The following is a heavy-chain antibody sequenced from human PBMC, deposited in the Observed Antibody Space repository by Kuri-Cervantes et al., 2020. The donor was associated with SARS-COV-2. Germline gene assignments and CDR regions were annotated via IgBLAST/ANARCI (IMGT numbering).Heavy chain of an antibody. CDR3: ARVGVSVYFQH. Sequence: GESLKISCAASGFTFSSYSMNWVRQAPGKGLEWVSSISSSSSYIYYADSVKGRFTISRDNAKNSLYLQMNSVRAEDTAVYYCARVGVSVYFQHWGQGTLVTVSS. V-gene: IGHV3-21*01. CDR2: ISSSSSYI. CDR1: GFTFSSYS. J-gene: IGHJ1*01. D-gene: IGHD3-16*01.